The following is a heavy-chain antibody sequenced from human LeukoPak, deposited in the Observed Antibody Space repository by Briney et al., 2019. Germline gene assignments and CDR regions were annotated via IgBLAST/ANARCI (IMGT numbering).Heavy chain of an antibody. CDR3: TTVDIYSYYDY. J-gene: IGHJ4*02. Sequence: QSGGSLRLSCVASGFDFSGYAMHWVRQAPGRGLEYVSAITNNGGTTYYADSVKGRFTISRDNSKNTLYLQMGSLRAEDMAVYFCTTVDIYSYYDYWGQGTLVTVSS. CDR1: GFDFSGYA. CDR2: ITNNGGTT. V-gene: IGHV3-64*02. D-gene: IGHD4-11*01.